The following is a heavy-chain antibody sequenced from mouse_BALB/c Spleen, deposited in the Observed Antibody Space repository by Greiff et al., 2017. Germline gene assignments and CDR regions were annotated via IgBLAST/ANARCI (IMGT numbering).Heavy chain of an antibody. Sequence: VQLQQSGAELVKPGASVKLSCTASGFNIKDNYMHWVKQRPEQGLEWIGRIDPANGNTKYDPKFQGKATITADTSSNTAYLQLSSLTSEDTAVYYCAREYDGGSWFAYWGQGTLVTVSA. CDR1: GFNIKDNY. V-gene: IGHV14-3*02. J-gene: IGHJ3*01. CDR3: AREYDGGSWFAY. D-gene: IGHD2-14*01. CDR2: IDPANGNT.